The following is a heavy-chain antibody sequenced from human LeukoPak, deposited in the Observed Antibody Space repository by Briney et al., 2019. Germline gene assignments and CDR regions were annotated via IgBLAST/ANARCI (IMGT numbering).Heavy chain of an antibody. Sequence: EPPEQASCKASGYTFTSYDMHWVRQAHGQGLEWMGIINPSGGSTSYAQKFQGRVTMTRDTSTSTVYMELSSLRSEDTAVYYCARDTSGIAVAGTVDWGQGTLVTVSS. V-gene: IGHV1-46*01. D-gene: IGHD6-19*01. CDR3: ARDTSGIAVAGTVD. CDR2: INPSGGST. J-gene: IGHJ4*02. CDR1: GYTFTSYD.